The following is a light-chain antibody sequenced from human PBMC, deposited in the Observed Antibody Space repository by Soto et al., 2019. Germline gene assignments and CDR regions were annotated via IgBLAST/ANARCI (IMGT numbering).Light chain of an antibody. CDR2: SPS. V-gene: IGKV1-8*01. CDR3: QQYYTYPPP. J-gene: IGKJ4*01. Sequence: AIRMTQSPSSFSASTGDRVTLTCRASQDISSYLAWYQQKSGKAPKLLILSPSTLQSGVPSRFSGSGSGTDFTLTISGLQSEDFAGYFCQQYYTYPPPFGGGSQVEIK. CDR1: QDISSY.